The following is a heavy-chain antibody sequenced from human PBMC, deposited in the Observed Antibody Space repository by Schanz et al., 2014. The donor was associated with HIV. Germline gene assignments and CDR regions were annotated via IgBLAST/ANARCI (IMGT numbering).Heavy chain of an antibody. Sequence: QVQLVESGGGVVQPGRSLRLSCAVSGFTFSNYAMHWVRQAPGKGLEWVAVIWYDGSNKYYADSVKGRFTISRDNSKNTLYLQMNSLRAEDTAVYYCAKDQGDETGTPFDYWGQGTLVTVSS. CDR2: IWYDGSNK. CDR1: GFTFSNYA. D-gene: IGHD1-1*01. J-gene: IGHJ4*02. CDR3: AKDQGDETGTPFDY. V-gene: IGHV3-30*04.